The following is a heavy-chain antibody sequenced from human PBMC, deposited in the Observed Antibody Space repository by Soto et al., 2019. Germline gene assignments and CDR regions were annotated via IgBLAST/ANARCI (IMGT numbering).Heavy chain of an antibody. CDR1: GFTFSDYF. CDR3: ARDCGRGYSGFDP. D-gene: IGHD2-15*01. CDR2: ISSSGTTI. Sequence: PGGSLRLSCAASGFTFSDYFMTWIRQAPGKGLEWVSYISSSGTTIFYADSVQGRFTISRDNAKKSLYLEINSLRAEDTAVYYCARDCGRGYSGFDPWGQGTLVTVSS. J-gene: IGHJ5*02. V-gene: IGHV3-11*01.